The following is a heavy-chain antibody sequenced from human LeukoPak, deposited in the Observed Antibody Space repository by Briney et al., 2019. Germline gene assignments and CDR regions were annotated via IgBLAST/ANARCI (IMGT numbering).Heavy chain of an antibody. CDR1: GYTFTSYY. CDR2: INPSGGST. Sequence: GASVKVSCKASGYTFTSYYMHWLRQAPGQGLEWMGIINPSGGSTTYAQKFQGRVTMTRDTSTSTVYMELSSLRSDDTAVYYCARDGYSSGWYGYWGQGTLVTVSS. CDR3: ARDGYSSGWYGY. J-gene: IGHJ4*02. V-gene: IGHV1-46*01. D-gene: IGHD6-19*01.